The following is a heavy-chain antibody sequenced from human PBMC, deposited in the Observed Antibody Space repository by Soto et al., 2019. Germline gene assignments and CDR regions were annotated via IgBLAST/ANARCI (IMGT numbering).Heavy chain of an antibody. D-gene: IGHD2-21*02. CDR1: GFTFSSYA. CDR3: AKDPYCGGDCSSRDY. J-gene: IGHJ4*02. Sequence: PGGSLRLSCAASGFTFSSYAMSWVRQAPGKGLEWVSAISGSGGSTYYADSVKGRFTISRDNSKNTLYLQMNSLRAEDTAVYYCAKDPYCGGDCSSRDYWGQGTLVTVSS. V-gene: IGHV3-23*01. CDR2: ISGSGGST.